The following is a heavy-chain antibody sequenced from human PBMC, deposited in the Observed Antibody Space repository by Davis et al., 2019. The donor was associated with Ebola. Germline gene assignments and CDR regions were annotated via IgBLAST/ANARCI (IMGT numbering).Heavy chain of an antibody. D-gene: IGHD3-3*01. Sequence: MPSETLSLTCAVSGGSISSGGYSWSWIRQPPGKGLERIGYIYYSGSTYYNPSLKSRVTISVDTSKNQFSLKLSSVTAADTAVYYCARSTYYDFWSGYWRESAYFDYWGQGTLVTVSS. CDR2: IYYSGST. V-gene: IGHV4-30-2*05. CDR1: GGSISSGGYS. CDR3: ARSTYYDFWSGYWRESAYFDY. J-gene: IGHJ4*02.